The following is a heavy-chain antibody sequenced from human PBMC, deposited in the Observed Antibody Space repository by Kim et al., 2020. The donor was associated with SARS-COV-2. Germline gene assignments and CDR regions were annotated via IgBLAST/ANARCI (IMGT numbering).Heavy chain of an antibody. J-gene: IGHJ6*02. CDR1: GFTFSNAW. CDR3: TTLLRYFDWLAVKYYYYCMDV. Sequence: GGSLRLSCAASGFTFSNAWMSWVRQAPGKGLEWVGRIKSKTDGGTTDYAAPVKGRFTISRDDSKNTLYLQMNSLKTEDTAVYYCTTLLRYFDWLAVKYYYYCMDVWGQGTTVTVSS. CDR2: IKSKTDGGTT. D-gene: IGHD3-9*01. V-gene: IGHV3-15*01.